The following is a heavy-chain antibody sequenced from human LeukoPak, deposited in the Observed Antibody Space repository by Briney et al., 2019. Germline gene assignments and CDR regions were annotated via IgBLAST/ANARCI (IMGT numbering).Heavy chain of an antibody. J-gene: IGHJ3*01. Sequence: GGSLRLSCAASGFTFDDYGMSWVRQAPGKGLEWVSGINWNGGSTGYADSVKGRFTISRDNSKNTLYLQMNSLRAEDTAVYYCARTYYYGSGSYAWGAFDVWGQGTMVTVSS. CDR3: ARTYYYGSGSYAWGAFDV. D-gene: IGHD3-10*01. V-gene: IGHV3-20*04. CDR2: INWNGGST. CDR1: GFTFDDYG.